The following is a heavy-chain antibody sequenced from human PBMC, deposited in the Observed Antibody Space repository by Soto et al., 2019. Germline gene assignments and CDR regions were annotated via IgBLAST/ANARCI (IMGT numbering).Heavy chain of an antibody. D-gene: IGHD2-21*02. CDR3: FGVMAATLDY. V-gene: IGHV4-39*01. CDR2: LYYRGAT. J-gene: IGHJ4*01. CDR1: GGSIKNTNYH. Sequence: PSETLSLTCSVSGGSIKNTNYHWGWIRQPPGKGLEWIGTLYYRGATDYNPSLKTRVTISVDTSKNLLSLNLSSVTAADTAVYYCFGVMAATLDYWRQRTLVTVSS.